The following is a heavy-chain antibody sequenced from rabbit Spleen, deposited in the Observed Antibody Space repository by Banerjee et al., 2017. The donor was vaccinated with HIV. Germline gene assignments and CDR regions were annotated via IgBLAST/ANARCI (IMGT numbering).Heavy chain of an antibody. J-gene: IGHJ4*01. CDR2: INASTGKP. Sequence: QSLEESGGDLVKPGASLTLTCTASGFSFSGSDYMCWVRQAPGKGLEWIACINASTGKPVYATWASGRFTISRTSSTTVTLRMTSLTAADTATYFCARDLASVVGWNFNLWGQGTLVTVS. D-gene: IGHD3-1*01. CDR1: GFSFSGSDY. CDR3: ARDLASVVGWNFNL. V-gene: IGHV1S40*01.